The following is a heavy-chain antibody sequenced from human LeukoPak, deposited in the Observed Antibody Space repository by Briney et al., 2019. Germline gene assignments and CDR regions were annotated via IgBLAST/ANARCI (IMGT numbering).Heavy chain of an antibody. CDR1: GGSFSGYY. D-gene: IGHD2-15*01. V-gene: IGHV4-34*01. J-gene: IGHJ4*02. CDR2: INHSGST. CDR3: ARGPFKGRYCSGGSCYFDY. Sequence: NPSETLSLTCAVYGGSFSGYYWSWIRQPPGKGLEWIGEINHSGSTNYNPSLKSRVTISVDTSKNQFSLKLSSVTAADTAVYYCARGPFKGRYCSGGSCYFDYWGQGTLVTVSS.